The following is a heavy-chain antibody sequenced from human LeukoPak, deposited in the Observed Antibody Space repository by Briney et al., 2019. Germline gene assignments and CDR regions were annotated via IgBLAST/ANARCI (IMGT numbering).Heavy chain of an antibody. V-gene: IGHV3-74*01. J-gene: IGHJ6*02. CDR1: GFTFTTYW. CDR2: INSDGSIT. CDR3: ARDAVDTADAV. Sequence: GGSLRLSCAASGFTFTTYWMHWVRQAPGKGLVWVSHINSDGSITSYADSVKGRFTISRDNAKNTLYLQMNSLRAEDTAVYYCARDAVDTADAVWGQGTTVTVSS. D-gene: IGHD5-18*01.